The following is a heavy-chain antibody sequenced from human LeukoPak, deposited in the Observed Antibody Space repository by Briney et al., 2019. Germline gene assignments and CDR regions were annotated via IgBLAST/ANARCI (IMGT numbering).Heavy chain of an antibody. J-gene: IGHJ4*02. CDR2: IYYSGST. CDR1: GGSISSSSYY. D-gene: IGHD3-22*01. V-gene: IGHV4-39*01. Sequence: SETLSLTCTVSGGSISSSSYYWGWIRQPPGKGLEWIGSIYYSGSTYYNPSLKSRVTISVDTSKNQFSLKLSSVTAADTAVYYCARHPEIVVVITTLFDYWGQGTLVTVSS. CDR3: ARHPEIVVVITTLFDY.